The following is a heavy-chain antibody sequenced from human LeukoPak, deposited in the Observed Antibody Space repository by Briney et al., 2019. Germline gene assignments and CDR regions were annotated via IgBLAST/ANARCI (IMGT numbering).Heavy chain of an antibody. J-gene: IGHJ5*02. CDR3: ATNYDRLWFDP. CDR2: TNHNGST. D-gene: IGHD3-3*01. Sequence: SETLSLTCAVYGGSFSGYYWSWIRQPPGKGLEWIGETNHNGSTNYNPSLKSRVTISVDTSKNQFSLKLSSVTAADTAVYYCATNYDRLWFDPWGQGTLVTVSS. V-gene: IGHV4-34*01. CDR1: GGSFSGYY.